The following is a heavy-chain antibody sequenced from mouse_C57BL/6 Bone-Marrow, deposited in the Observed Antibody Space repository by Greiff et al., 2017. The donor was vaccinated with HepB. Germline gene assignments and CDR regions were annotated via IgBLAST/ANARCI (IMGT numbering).Heavy chain of an antibody. CDR3: ARILLCLFDY. D-gene: IGHD2-1*01. CDR1: GFTFGSYA. J-gene: IGHJ2*01. V-gene: IGHV5-4*01. Sequence: EVQVVESGGGLVKPGGSLKLSCAASGFTFGSYAMSWVRQTPEKRLEWVATISDGGSYTYYPDNVKGRFTISRDNAKNNLYLQMSHLKSEDTAMYYCARILLCLFDYWGQGTTLTVSS. CDR2: ISDGGSYT.